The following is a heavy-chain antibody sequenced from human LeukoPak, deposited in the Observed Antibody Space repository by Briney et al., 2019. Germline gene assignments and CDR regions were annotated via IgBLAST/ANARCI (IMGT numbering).Heavy chain of an antibody. CDR2: ISGSGTTI. CDR3: ARLRLTGFDY. CDR1: GFTFSSYE. Sequence: GSLRLSCAASGFTFSSYEMNWVRQAPGKGLEWVSYISGSGTTIYYADSVKGRFTISRDNAKNSLYLQMNSLRAEDTAVYYCARLRLTGFDYWGQGTLVTVSS. D-gene: IGHD3-9*01. V-gene: IGHV3-48*03. J-gene: IGHJ4*02.